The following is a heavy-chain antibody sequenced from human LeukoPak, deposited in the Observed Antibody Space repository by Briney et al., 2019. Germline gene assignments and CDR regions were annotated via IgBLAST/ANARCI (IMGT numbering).Heavy chain of an antibody. CDR1: GYTFTSYG. V-gene: IGHV1-8*03. CDR3: ARGRLNVDLDY. Sequence: ASVKVSCKASGYTFTSYGISWVRQAPGQGLEWMGRMNPNSGDTGYAQKFQGRVTITRDTSISTAYMELSSLRSEDTAVYYCARGRLNVDLDYWGQGTLVTVSS. D-gene: IGHD6-25*01. J-gene: IGHJ4*02. CDR2: MNPNSGDT.